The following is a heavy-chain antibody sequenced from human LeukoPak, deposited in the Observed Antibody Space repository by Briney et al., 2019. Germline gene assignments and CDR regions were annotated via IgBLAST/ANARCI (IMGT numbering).Heavy chain of an antibody. V-gene: IGHV1-2*02. CDR1: GYTLTSYY. CDR2: NNLNGGGT. Sequence: KPGASVKVSCKASGYTLTSYYLHWVRQAPGQGLEWLGWNNLNGGGTLSAQKFQGRVTMTRDASISTAYMELSGLRSDDTAVYYCATRCTNGVCYKAYYMDVWGKGTTVTVSS. CDR3: ATRCTNGVCYKAYYMDV. J-gene: IGHJ6*03. D-gene: IGHD2-8*01.